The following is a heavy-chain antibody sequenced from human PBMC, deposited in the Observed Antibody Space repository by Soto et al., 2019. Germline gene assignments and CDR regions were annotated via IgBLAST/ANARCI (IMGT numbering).Heavy chain of an antibody. D-gene: IGHD4-17*01. CDR2: ISENGDRQ. CDR1: GLTFTSSS. V-gene: IGHV3-30-3*01. J-gene: IGHJ4*02. Sequence: QVQLVQSGGGVVQAGNSLRLSCTASGLTFTSSSFHWVRQAPGKGLEWVAVISENGDRQYSTESVRGRFLISRDSSKNTVYLQMNSLRPEDTGAYFCARRLATTVSALGYWGQGALVTVSS. CDR3: ARRLATTVSALGY.